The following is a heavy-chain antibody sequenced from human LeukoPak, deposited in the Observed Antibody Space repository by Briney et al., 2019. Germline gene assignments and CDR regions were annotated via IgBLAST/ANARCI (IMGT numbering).Heavy chain of an antibody. D-gene: IGHD3-10*01. CDR1: GGSISSFY. CDR2: IYTSGTT. V-gene: IGHV4-4*07. J-gene: IGHJ5*02. CDR3: ARDSGTTGEVKFDP. Sequence: PSETLSLTCSVSGGSISSFYCNWMRQPAGKGLEWIGRIYTSGTTTYNPSLKSRVTMSVDTSKNQFSLKLSSVTAADTAVYYCARDSGTTGEVKFDPWGQGTLVTVSS.